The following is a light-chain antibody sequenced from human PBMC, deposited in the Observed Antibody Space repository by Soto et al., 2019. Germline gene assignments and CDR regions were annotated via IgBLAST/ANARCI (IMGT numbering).Light chain of an antibody. CDR1: SSDVGGYNY. Sequence: QYVLTQPASVSGSPGQSITLSCTGTSSDVGGYNYVSWYQQHPGKAPKLMIYEVSNRPSGVSNRFSGSKSGNTASLTISGLQAEDESDYYSSSYTSSSTYVFGTGTKVTVL. J-gene: IGLJ1*01. CDR3: SSYTSSSTYV. V-gene: IGLV2-14*01. CDR2: EVS.